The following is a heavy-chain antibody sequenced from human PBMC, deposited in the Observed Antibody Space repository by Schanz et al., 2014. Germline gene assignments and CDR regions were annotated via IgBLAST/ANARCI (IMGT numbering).Heavy chain of an antibody. CDR3: ARDGEAAAGSDY. CDR2: INPSSGST. V-gene: IGHV1-46*03. J-gene: IGHJ4*02. D-gene: IGHD6-13*01. CDR1: GYTFTTYY. Sequence: QVQLVQSGAEVKKPGASVKVSCKASGYTFTTYYIHWVRQAPGQGLEWMGKINPSSGSTRIAQNFEGRLTVTRDTSTSTVNMELSSLRSEDTAVYYCARDGEAAAGSDYWGQGTLVTVSS.